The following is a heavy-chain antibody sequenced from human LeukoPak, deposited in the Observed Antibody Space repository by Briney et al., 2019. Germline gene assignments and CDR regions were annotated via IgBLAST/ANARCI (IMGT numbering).Heavy chain of an antibody. CDR1: GYTFTSYG. D-gene: IGHD3-10*01. J-gene: IGHJ4*02. CDR2: ISAYNGNT. CDR3: ARAKASLWFGESFPPLLYFDY. V-gene: IGHV1-18*01. Sequence: ASVKVSCKASGYTFTSYGISWVRQAPGQGLEWMGWISAYNGNTNYAQKLQGRVTMTTDTFTSTAYMELRSLRSDDTAVYYCARAKASLWFGESFPPLLYFDYWGQGTLVTVSS.